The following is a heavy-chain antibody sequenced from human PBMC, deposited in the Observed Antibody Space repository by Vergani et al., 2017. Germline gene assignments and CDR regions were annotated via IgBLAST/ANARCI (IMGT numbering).Heavy chain of an antibody. CDR2: ISDDGINK. V-gene: IGHV3-30*04. J-gene: IGHJ1*01. CDR1: GFTFSNYA. CDR3: ARDPEYSSPGSAEYFQH. D-gene: IGHD6-6*01. Sequence: QVQLVESGGGVVQPGRSLRLSCAASGFTFSNYAMHWVRQAPGKGLEWVAFISDDGINKYYADSVKGRFTISRDNSKSTLYQQMNSLRAEDTAVYYCARDPEYSSPGSAEYFQHWGQGTLATVSS.